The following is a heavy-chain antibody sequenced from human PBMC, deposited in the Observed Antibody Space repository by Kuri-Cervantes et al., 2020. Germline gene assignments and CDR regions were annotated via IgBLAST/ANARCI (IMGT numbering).Heavy chain of an antibody. D-gene: IGHD6-13*01. Sequence: GESLKISCAASGFTFSDYYMSWVRQAPGKGLEWVSVIYSGGSTYYADSVKGRFTISRDNSKNTLYLQMNSLRAEDMAVYYCARETAAGTVDYWGQGTLVTVSS. CDR1: GFTFSDYY. J-gene: IGHJ4*02. CDR2: IYSGGST. V-gene: IGHV3-53*01. CDR3: ARETAAGTVDY.